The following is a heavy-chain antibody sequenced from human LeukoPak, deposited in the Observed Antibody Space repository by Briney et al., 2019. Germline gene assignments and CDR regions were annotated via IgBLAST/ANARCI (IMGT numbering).Heavy chain of an antibody. CDR1: GYTFTDYY. Sequence: ASVKVSCKASGYTFTDYYMHWVRQAPGQGLEWMGWINPSSGGPNYAQKFQGRVTMTRDTSISTAYLELSRLTSDDTAVYYCARDSSRGAVDYWGQGTLVTVPS. CDR2: INPSSGGP. D-gene: IGHD1-26*01. V-gene: IGHV1-2*02. J-gene: IGHJ4*02. CDR3: ARDSSRGAVDY.